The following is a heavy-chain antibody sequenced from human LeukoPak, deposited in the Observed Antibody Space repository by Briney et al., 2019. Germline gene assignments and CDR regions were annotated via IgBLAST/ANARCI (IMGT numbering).Heavy chain of an antibody. CDR3: ARVAWRWPPGRIGY. V-gene: IGHV1-2*02. CDR2: INPNSGGT. Sequence: EASVKVSCKASGYTFTGYYMHWVRQAPGQGLEWMGWINPNSGGTNYAQKFQGRVTMTRDTSISTAYMELSRLRSDDTAVYYCARVAWRWPPGRIGYWGQGTLVTVSS. J-gene: IGHJ4*02. CDR1: GYTFTGYY. D-gene: IGHD1-14*01.